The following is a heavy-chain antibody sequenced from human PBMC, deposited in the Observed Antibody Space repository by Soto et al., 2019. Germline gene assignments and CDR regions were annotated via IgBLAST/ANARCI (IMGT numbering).Heavy chain of an antibody. CDR1: GFSLSTTGEG. CDR3: AQVDDVAALFAY. D-gene: IGHD6-6*01. Sequence: KESGPTLVKPTQTLTLTCTFSGFSLSTTGEGVGWIRQPPGKALEWLAVIYWNDDKSYSPSLKSRLTISKDTSKKQVVLTMMNMAPVDTGTYYCAQVDDVAALFAYLGQGTLVNVSS. J-gene: IGHJ4*02. CDR2: IYWNDDK. V-gene: IGHV2-5*01.